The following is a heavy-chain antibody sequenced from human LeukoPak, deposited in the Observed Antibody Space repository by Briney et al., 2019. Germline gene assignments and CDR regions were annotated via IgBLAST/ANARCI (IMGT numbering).Heavy chain of an antibody. CDR3: ARNRGRPYYYDSSGYLDY. J-gene: IGHJ4*02. CDR1: GYTFTSYG. CDR2: ISAYNGNT. V-gene: IGHV1-18*01. Sequence: GASVKVSCKASGYTFTSYGISWVRQAPGQGLEWMGWISAYNGNTNYAQKPQGRVTMTTDTSTSTAYMELRSLRSDDTAVYYCARNRGRPYYYDSSGYLDYWGQGTLVTVSS. D-gene: IGHD3-22*01.